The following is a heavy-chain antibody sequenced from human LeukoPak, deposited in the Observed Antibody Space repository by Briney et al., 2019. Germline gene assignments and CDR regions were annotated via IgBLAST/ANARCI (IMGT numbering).Heavy chain of an antibody. Sequence: SETLSLTCTVSGGSISSYHWSWIPQPPGKGLEWIGYIYYSGSTNYNPSLKSRVTISLDTSKNQFSLKLSSVTAADTAVYYCARDNPSGSHGDYFDYWGQGTLVTVSS. CDR1: GGSISSYH. J-gene: IGHJ4*02. V-gene: IGHV4-59*01. D-gene: IGHD1-26*01. CDR3: ARDNPSGSHGDYFDY. CDR2: IYYSGST.